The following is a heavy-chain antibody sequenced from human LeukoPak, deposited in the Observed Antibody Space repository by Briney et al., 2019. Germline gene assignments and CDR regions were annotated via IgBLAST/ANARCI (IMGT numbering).Heavy chain of an antibody. CDR2: IYGGDDT. Sequence: GGSLRLSCAVSGFPVSSKYMNWIRQAPGKGLEWVAVIYGGDDTFYADAVKGRFTISRDSSKNTLYLQMDDLRGDDTAVYYCARDAGDGYFDYWGQGTLVTVSS. J-gene: IGHJ4*02. CDR1: GFPVSSKY. D-gene: IGHD3-10*01. CDR3: ARDAGDGYFDY. V-gene: IGHV3-53*01.